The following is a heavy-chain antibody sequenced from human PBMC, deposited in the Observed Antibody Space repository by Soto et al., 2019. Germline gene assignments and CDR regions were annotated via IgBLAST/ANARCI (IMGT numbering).Heavy chain of an antibody. CDR1: GGTFSSYA. V-gene: IGHV1-69*01. CDR2: IIPIFGTA. CDR3: ARDFRGVIDYYYYYGMAV. J-gene: IGHJ6*02. D-gene: IGHD3-10*01. Sequence: QVQLVQSGAEVKKPGSSVKVSCKASGGTFSSYAISWVRQAPGQGLEWMGGIIPIFGTANYAQKFQGRVTITADESTSTAYMELSSLRSEDTAVYYCARDFRGVIDYYYYYGMAVWGQGTTVTVSS.